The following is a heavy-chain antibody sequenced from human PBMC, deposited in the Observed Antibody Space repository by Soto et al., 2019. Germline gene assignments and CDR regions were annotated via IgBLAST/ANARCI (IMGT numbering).Heavy chain of an antibody. Sequence: ASVKVSCKASGYTFTNYGISWVRQAPGQGLEWMGWISASNGDIKYAEKLQGRVTMTTGTSTSTAYMELRSLRSDDTAVYYCARDGSGWPQDYWGQGTQVTVSS. CDR3: ARDGSGWPQDY. D-gene: IGHD6-19*01. J-gene: IGHJ4*02. CDR1: GYTFTNYG. CDR2: ISASNGDI. V-gene: IGHV1-18*01.